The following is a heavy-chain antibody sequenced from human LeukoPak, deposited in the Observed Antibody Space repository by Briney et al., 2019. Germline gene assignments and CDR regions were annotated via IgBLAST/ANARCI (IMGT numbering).Heavy chain of an antibody. D-gene: IGHD3-3*01. V-gene: IGHV3-23*01. CDR1: GFTFSSYA. CDR3: AKDARYYDFWNDYTYYFDY. J-gene: IGHJ4*02. Sequence: GGSLRLSCAASGFTFSSYAMSWVRQAPGKGLEWVSTISDSGGSTYYADSVTGRFTISRDNSKNTLYMQMNSLRAEDTAVYYCAKDARYYDFWNDYTYYFDYWGQGTLVTVSS. CDR2: ISDSGGST.